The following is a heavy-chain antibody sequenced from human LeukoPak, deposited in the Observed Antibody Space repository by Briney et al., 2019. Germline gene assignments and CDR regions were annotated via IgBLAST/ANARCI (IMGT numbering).Heavy chain of an antibody. V-gene: IGHV1-8*02. Sequence: ASVKVSCKASGYTSTSYGISWVRQAPGQGLEWMGWMNPNSGNTGYAQKFQGRVTMTRNTSISTAYMELSSLRSEDSAVYYCARAWVITRLGDALDIWGQGTMVTVSS. CDR2: MNPNSGNT. J-gene: IGHJ3*02. D-gene: IGHD7-27*01. CDR1: GYTSTSYG. CDR3: ARAWVITRLGDALDI.